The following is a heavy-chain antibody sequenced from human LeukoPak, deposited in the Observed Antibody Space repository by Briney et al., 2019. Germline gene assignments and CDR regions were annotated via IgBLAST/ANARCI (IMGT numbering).Heavy chain of an antibody. J-gene: IGHJ5*02. CDR2: ISRSGTTI. V-gene: IGHV3-48*03. CDR1: GFIFISYE. Sequence: GGALRLSCAACGFIFISYEMNGVGQAPGKGRDGLSYISRSGTTIYYAGCVKGGFTISRDNSKNTLYLQMNSLRAEDTAVYYCARVGATLWFDPWGQGTLVTVSS. CDR3: ARVGATLWFDP. D-gene: IGHD1-26*01.